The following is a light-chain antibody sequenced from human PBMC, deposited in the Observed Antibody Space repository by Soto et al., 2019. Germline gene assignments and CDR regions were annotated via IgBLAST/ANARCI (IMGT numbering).Light chain of an antibody. J-gene: IGLJ1*01. CDR2: DVS. CDR1: SSDVGGYNY. Sequence: QSALTQPRSVSGSPGQSVAISCTGTSSDVGGYNYVSWFQQHPGKTPKVIIYDVSKRPSGVPDRFSGSKSGNTASLTISGLQTEDEADYYCCSYAGSPYGFGTGTKVTVL. V-gene: IGLV2-11*01. CDR3: CSYAGSPYG.